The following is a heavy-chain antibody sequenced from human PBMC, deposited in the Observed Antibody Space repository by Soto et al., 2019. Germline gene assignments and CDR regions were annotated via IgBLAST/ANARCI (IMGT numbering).Heavy chain of an antibody. J-gene: IGHJ4*02. D-gene: IGHD3-10*01. CDR3: TTGFRWFGEF. V-gene: IGHV3-15*01. CDR1: GITFSNAW. Sequence: EVQLVESGGGLVIPGGSLRLSCAGSGITFSNAWVTWVRQAPGKGLEWVGRIKSNSDGGTTDYAAPVKGRFTISRDDLRNTLSLQMNSLKGEDTAVHYCTTGFRWFGEFWGQGTLVTVSS. CDR2: IKSNSDGGTT.